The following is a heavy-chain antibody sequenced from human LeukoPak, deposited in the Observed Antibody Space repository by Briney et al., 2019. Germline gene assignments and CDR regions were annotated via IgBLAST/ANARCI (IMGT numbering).Heavy chain of an antibody. CDR1: GTDFRHFA. CDR2: INTGSTYM. V-gene: IGHV3-21*01. J-gene: IGHJ6*03. CDR3: ARVEATTGRNYHYYYMDV. D-gene: IGHD1-1*01. Sequence: GGSLRLSCADSGTDFRHFAFNWVRQAPGKGLEWVSSINTGSTYMYYADSVKGRFTISRDNAKNSLHLQMYSLRAEDTAVYFCARVEATTGRNYHYYYMDVWGKGTTVTVSS.